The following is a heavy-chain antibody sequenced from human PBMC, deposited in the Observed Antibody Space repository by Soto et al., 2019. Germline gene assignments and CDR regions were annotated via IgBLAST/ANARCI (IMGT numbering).Heavy chain of an antibody. J-gene: IGHJ4*02. CDR2: QSYSGST. CDR1: AGAISSGAYY. D-gene: IGHD1-1*01. CDR3: ARGLGTWRTYFDT. V-gene: IGHV4-31*02. Sequence: SETQCHNCSVAAGAISSGAYYCDWIRQHPGKGMECIGHQSYSGSTYYNPSLNSRVIISLDPSENQFSLRLTSVTPADTAVYYCARGLGTWRTYFDTRGQDSVVTISS.